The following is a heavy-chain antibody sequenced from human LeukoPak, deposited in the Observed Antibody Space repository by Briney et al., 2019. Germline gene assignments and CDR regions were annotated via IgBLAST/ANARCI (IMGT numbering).Heavy chain of an antibody. J-gene: IGHJ3*02. V-gene: IGHV3-23*01. Sequence: PGGSLRLSCAASGFTFSSYAMSWVRQAPGKGLEWVSAISDSGGSTYYADSVKGRFTISRDNSKNTLYLQVNSLRVEDTAVYYCAKPPLTTVTTGAFDIWGQGTMVTVSS. CDR1: GFTFSSYA. CDR3: AKPPLTTVTTGAFDI. D-gene: IGHD4-11*01. CDR2: ISDSGGST.